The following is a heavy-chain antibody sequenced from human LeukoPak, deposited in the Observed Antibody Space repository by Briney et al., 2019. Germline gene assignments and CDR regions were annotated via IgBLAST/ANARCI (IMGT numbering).Heavy chain of an antibody. D-gene: IGHD4-17*01. CDR2: IYNSGST. CDR3: ARDAGTVTYDY. CDR1: GGSISSSSYY. Sequence: SSETLSLTCTVSGGSISSSSYYWGWIRQPPGKGLEWIGSIYNSGSTYYNPSLKSRVTISVDTSKNQFSLKLSSVTAADTAVYYCARDAGTVTYDYWGQGTLVTVSS. J-gene: IGHJ4*02. V-gene: IGHV4-39*07.